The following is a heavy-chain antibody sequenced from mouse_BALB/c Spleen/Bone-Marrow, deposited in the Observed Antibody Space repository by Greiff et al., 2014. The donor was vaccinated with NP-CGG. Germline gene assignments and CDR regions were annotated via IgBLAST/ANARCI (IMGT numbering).Heavy chain of an antibody. CDR3: ANYYGSSSY. V-gene: IGHV1S130*01. CDR2: IHPNSGNT. Sequence: VQLQESGSVLVRPGASVKLSCKASGYTFTSSWMHWAKQRPGQGLEWIGEIHPNSGNTNYNEKFKGKATLTVDTSSSTAYVDLSSLTSEDSAVYSCANYYGSSSYWGQGTTLTVSS. CDR1: GYTFTSSW. J-gene: IGHJ2*01. D-gene: IGHD1-1*01.